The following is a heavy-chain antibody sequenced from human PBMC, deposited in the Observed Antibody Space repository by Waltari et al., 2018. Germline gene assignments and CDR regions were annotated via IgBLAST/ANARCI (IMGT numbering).Heavy chain of an antibody. CDR3: GKATDYDILTTTDY. Sequence: QVQLVESGGGVVQPGRSLRLSCAASGFTFSSYGMHWVRQAPGKGLEWVAVISYDGSNKDYADSVKGRFTISRDNSKNTLYLQMNSLRAEDTAVYYCGKATDYDILTTTDYWGQGTLVTVSS. D-gene: IGHD3-9*01. J-gene: IGHJ4*02. V-gene: IGHV3-30*18. CDR1: GFTFSSYG. CDR2: ISYDGSNK.